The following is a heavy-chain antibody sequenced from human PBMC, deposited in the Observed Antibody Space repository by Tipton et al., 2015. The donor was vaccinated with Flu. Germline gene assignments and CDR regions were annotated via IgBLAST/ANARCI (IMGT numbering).Heavy chain of an antibody. CDR1: GFIFNLFG. J-gene: IGHJ6*03. CDR3: ARDGPEWNYFAYMDV. D-gene: IGHD3-3*01. V-gene: IGHV3-33*01. CDR2: IWYDGNRDKE. Sequence: RSLRLSCEASGFIFNLFGMHWVRQAPGKGLEWVAFIWYDGNRDKEYYADSVKGRFTISRDTSKNTVYLQINSLRVDDTAVYFCARDGPEWNYFAYMDVWGKGTTVTVSS.